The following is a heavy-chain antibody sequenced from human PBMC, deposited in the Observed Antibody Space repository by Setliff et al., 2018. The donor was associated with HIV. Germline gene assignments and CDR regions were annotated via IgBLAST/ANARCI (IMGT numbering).Heavy chain of an antibody. V-gene: IGHV4-59*01. D-gene: IGHD1-20*01. CDR1: GGPISSYY. CDR3: ARGLYNWNL. J-gene: IGHJ4*02. CDR2: IYYGGNT. Sequence: LSLTCTVSGGPISSYYWSWIRQSPGKGLEWIGHIYYGGNTKYNPSLKSRVTMSSDTSKNQFSLKLNSVTPADTAVYYCARGLYNWNLWGQGTLVTVSS.